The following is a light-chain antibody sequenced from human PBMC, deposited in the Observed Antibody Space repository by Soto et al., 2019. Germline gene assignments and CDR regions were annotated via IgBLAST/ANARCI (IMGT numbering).Light chain of an antibody. CDR1: QSLSNSF. V-gene: IGKV3-20*01. J-gene: IGKJ4*01. CDR3: QQYGRLPLS. CDR2: GAS. Sequence: ELLLTQSPGTLSLSPGDRATLSCSASQSLSNSFLAWYQQRPGQTPRLLISGASIRATDIPDRFSGSGSGTDFTLTISRLEPEDFAVYFCQQYGRLPLSFGGGTKVEI.